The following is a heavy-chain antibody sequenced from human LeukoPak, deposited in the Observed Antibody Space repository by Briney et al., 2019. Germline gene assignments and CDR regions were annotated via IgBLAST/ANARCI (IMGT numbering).Heavy chain of an antibody. Sequence: GGSLRLSCAGSGFTFSSYWMSWVRQAPGKGLEWVANIKQDGSEKYYLDSVKGRFTISRDNARNSLYLQMNSLRAEDTALYYCATSGLVRGGDDYWGQGTLVTVSS. CDR3: ATSGLVRGGDDY. CDR1: GFTFSSYW. CDR2: IKQDGSEK. V-gene: IGHV3-7*05. J-gene: IGHJ4*02. D-gene: IGHD3-10*01.